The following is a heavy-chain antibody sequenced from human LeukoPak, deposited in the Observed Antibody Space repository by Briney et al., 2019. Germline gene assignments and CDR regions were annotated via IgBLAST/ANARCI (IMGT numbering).Heavy chain of an antibody. CDR1: GFTFSSYA. Sequence: PGGSLRLSCAASGFTFSSYAMSWVRQAPGKGLEWDSAISGSGGSTYYADSVKGRFTISRDNSKNTLYLQMNSLRAEDTAVYYCAKDIVPRPNYDSSGPGYFDYWGQGTLVTVSS. D-gene: IGHD3-22*01. V-gene: IGHV3-23*01. J-gene: IGHJ4*02. CDR2: ISGSGGST. CDR3: AKDIVPRPNYDSSGPGYFDY.